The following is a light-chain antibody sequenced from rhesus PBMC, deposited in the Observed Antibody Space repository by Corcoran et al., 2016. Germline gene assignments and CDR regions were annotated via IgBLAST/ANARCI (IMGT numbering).Light chain of an antibody. CDR2: KAS. J-gene: IGKJ1*01. Sequence: DIQMTQSPSSLSASVGDTVTITCRASQSISSWLDWYQQKPGNAPKLRIYKASSLQSGVPSRFRGSGSGTDVTLTISSLQPEDVATYYCLQYSSSPPWTVGQGTKVEIK. CDR1: QSISSW. CDR3: LQYSSSPPWT. V-gene: IGKV1-22*01.